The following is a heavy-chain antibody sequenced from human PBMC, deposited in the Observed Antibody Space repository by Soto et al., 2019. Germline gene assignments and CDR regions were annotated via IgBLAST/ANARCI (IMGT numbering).Heavy chain of an antibody. J-gene: IGHJ4*02. CDR1: GFTFSSYA. CDR3: ARDISPAKRGYSGYD. CDR2: ISYDGSNK. Sequence: QVQLVESGGGVVQPGRSLRLSCAASGFTFSSYAMHWVRQAPGKGLEWVAVISYDGSNKYYADSVKGRFTISRDNSKNTLYLQMNSLRAEDTAVYYCARDISPAKRGYSGYDWGQGTLVTVSS. V-gene: IGHV3-30-3*01. D-gene: IGHD5-12*01.